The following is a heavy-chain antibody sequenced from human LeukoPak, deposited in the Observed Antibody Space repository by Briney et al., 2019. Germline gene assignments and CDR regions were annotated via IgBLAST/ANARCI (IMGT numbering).Heavy chain of an antibody. Sequence: GESLRLSCAASGFTVSSSSINWVRLGPGKGLEWDSVISSDGNTYYADSVKGRFTISRDNSRNTLSLQMHGLRADDTAVYYCARGQEQFSSPWQWGPRRKNFYYYGMDVWGQGTTVIVSS. CDR2: ISSDGNT. V-gene: IGHV3-66*01. CDR1: GFTVSSSS. CDR3: ARGQEQFSSPWQWGPRRKNFYYYGMDV. J-gene: IGHJ6*02. D-gene: IGHD6-19*01.